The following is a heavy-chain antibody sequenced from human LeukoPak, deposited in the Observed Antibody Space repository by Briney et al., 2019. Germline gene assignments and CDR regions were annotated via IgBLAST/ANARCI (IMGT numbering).Heavy chain of an antibody. V-gene: IGHV7-4-1*02. CDR2: INTNTGNP. CDR3: AREGYCSSTSCYEPHFDY. J-gene: IGHJ4*02. CDR1: GYTFTGYY. Sequence: ASVKVSCKASGYTFTGYYMHWVRQAPGQGLEWMGWINTNTGNPTYAQGFTGRFVFSLDTSVSTAYLQISSLKAEDTAVYYCAREGYCSSTSCYEPHFDYWGQGTLVTVSS. D-gene: IGHD2-2*01.